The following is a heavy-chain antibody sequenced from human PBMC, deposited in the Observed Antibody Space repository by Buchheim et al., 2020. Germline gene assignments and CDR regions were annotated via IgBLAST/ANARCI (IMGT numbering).Heavy chain of an antibody. J-gene: IGHJ4*02. CDR2: VYHSGTI. CDR3: ARRQSGGYHSPYGY. V-gene: IGHV4-4*02. D-gene: IGHD5-18*01. Sequence: QVQLQESGPGLVKPSGTLSLTCAVSGGSIINSNWWTWVRQSPGKGLEWIGEVYHSGTINYNPSLESRLTISVDKSKNLFSLNLKSVTAADTAVYYCARRQSGGYHSPYGYWGRGTL. CDR1: GGSIINSNW.